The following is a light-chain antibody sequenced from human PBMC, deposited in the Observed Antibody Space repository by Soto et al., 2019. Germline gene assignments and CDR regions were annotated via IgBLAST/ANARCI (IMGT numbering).Light chain of an antibody. V-gene: IGLV2-23*01. Sequence: QSVLTQPASVSGSPGQSITISCTGASSDVGTFNLVSWYQQHPGKAPKVMIYEASKRPSGVSNRFSGSKSGNTASLTISGLQAEDEADYYCCSYAGSSTWVFGGGTKVTVL. CDR3: CSYAGSSTWV. CDR2: EAS. CDR1: SSDVGTFNL. J-gene: IGLJ3*02.